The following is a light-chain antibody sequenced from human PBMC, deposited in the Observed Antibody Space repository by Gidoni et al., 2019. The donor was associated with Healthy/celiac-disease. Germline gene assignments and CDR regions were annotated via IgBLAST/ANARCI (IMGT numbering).Light chain of an antibody. Sequence: EIVLTQSPATLSLSPGERATLSRRASQSVSSYLAWYQQKPGQAPRLLIYDASNRATGIPARFSGSESGTDFTLTISSLEPEDFAVYYCQQRSTFGQGTKVEIK. CDR3: QQRST. J-gene: IGKJ1*01. CDR2: DAS. V-gene: IGKV3-11*01. CDR1: QSVSSY.